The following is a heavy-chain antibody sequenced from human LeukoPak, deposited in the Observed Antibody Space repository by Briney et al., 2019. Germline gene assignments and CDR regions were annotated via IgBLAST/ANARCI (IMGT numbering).Heavy chain of an antibody. Sequence: GGSLRLSCAASGFTFSSYEMNWVRQAPGKGLEWVSYISSSGSTIYYADSVKGRFTISRDNAKNSLYLQMNSLRAEDTAVYFCARDSRGSYYNYYYYYYMDVWGKGTTVTISS. V-gene: IGHV3-48*03. CDR1: GFTFSSYE. CDR3: ARDSRGSYYNYYYYYYMDV. CDR2: ISSSGSTI. D-gene: IGHD3-10*01. J-gene: IGHJ6*03.